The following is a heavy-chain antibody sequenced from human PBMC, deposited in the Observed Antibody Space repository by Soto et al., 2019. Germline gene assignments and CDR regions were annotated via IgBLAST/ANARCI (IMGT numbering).Heavy chain of an antibody. V-gene: IGHV3-30*18. CDR2: ISYDGSNK. D-gene: IGHD3-22*01. J-gene: IGHJ4*02. CDR3: AKDASGYRDY. Sequence: QVQLVESGGGVVQPGRSLRLSCAASGFTFSSYGMHWVRQAPGKGLEWVAVISYDGSNKYYADSVKGRFTISRDNSKNTLYLQMNIRRAEDTAVYYCAKDASGYRDYWGQGTLVTVSS. CDR1: GFTFSSYG.